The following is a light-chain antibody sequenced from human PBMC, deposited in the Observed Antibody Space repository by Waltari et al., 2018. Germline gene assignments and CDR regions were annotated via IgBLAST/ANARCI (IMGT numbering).Light chain of an antibody. J-gene: IGLJ2*01. CDR3: SSYTTSATVV. CDR2: DVS. Sequence: QSALTQPASMSGSPGQSITISCTGSSSDVGVYNYVSWYQQHPGKVPPLMIYDVSNRPSGVSTRVSGSKSGNTASLTISGLQAEDEADYYCSSYTTSATVVFGGGTKLTVL. CDR1: SSDVGVYNY. V-gene: IGLV2-14*03.